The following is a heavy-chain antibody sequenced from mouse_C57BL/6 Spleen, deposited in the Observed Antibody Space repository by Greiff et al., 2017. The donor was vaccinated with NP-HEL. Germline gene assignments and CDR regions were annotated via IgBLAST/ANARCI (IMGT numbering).Heavy chain of an antibody. Sequence: DVKLVESGGGLVKPGGSLKLSCAASGFTFSDYGMHWVRQAPEKGLEWVAYISSGSSTIYYADTVKGRFTLARDNAKNTLYLQMTSLRSEDTAMYYCARTNWDYAMDDWGQGTSVTVSS. D-gene: IGHD4-1*02. CDR3: ARTNWDYAMDD. CDR1: GFTFSDYG. CDR2: ISSGSSTI. V-gene: IGHV5-17*01. J-gene: IGHJ4*01.